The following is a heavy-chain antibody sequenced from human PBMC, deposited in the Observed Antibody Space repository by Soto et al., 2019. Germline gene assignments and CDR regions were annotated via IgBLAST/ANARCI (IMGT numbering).Heavy chain of an antibody. D-gene: IGHD3-3*01. CDR1: GFSLSTSGVE. J-gene: IGHJ6*02. CDR3: AHRRPYYGFWSGSPYGMDV. Sequence: SGPTLVNATQSLTRTGTFSGFSLSTSGVEVGWIRQRPGKALECLARIYWDDDKRYSPSLKSRLTITKDTSKNQVVLTMTNMDPVDTATYYCAHRRPYYGFWSGSPYGMDVWGQRT. CDR2: IYWDDDK. V-gene: IGHV2-5*02.